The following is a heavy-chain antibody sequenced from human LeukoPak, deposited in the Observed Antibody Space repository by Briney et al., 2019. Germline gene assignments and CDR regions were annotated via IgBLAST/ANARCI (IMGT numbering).Heavy chain of an antibody. CDR3: ERTDERGYTYGNYN. CDR1: AGTFISYA. V-gene: IGHV1-69*01. CDR2: IIPIFGTA. J-gene: IGHJ4*02. D-gene: IGHD5-18*01. Sequence: ASVKVSCKATAGTFISYAISSVRHAPRQMLERKGGIIPIFGTANYAQKFQGRVTITADESTSTAYMELSSLRSEDTAVYYCERTDERGYTYGNYNWGQGTLVTVSA.